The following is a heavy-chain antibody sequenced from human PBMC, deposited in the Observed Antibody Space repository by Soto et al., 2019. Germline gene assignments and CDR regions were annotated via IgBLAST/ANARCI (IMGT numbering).Heavy chain of an antibody. D-gene: IGHD3-10*01. CDR2: INHSGST. V-gene: IGHV4-34*01. J-gene: IGHJ6*02. CDR3: ARSTMGSRGGMDV. Sequence: SETLSLTCAVYGGSFIGYYWSWIRQPPGKGLEWIGEINHSGSTNYNPSLKSRVTISVDTSKNQFSLKLSSVTAADTAVYYCARSTMGSRGGMDVWGQGTTVTVSS. CDR1: GGSFIGYY.